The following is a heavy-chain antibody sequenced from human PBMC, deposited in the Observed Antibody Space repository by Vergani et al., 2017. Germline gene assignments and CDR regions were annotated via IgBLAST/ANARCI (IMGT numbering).Heavy chain of an antibody. CDR1: GGSVSSGSYY. CDR3: ARASGSYSPRHAFDI. V-gene: IGHV4-61*10. D-gene: IGHD1-26*01. Sequence: QVQLQESGPGLVKPSETLSLTCTVSGGSVSSGSYYWSWIRQPAGKGLEWIGYIYYSGSTNYNPPLKSRVTRSVDTSKNQFSLRLSSVTAADTAVSYCARASGSYSPRHAFDIWGQGTMVTVSS. J-gene: IGHJ3*02. CDR2: IYYSGST.